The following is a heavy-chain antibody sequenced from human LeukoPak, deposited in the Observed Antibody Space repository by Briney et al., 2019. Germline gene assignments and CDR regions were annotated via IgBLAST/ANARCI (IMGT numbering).Heavy chain of an antibody. V-gene: IGHV3-30-3*01. J-gene: IGHJ6*02. CDR3: ARDRTGLSPRGGPDGMDV. CDR1: GFTFSSYA. CDR2: ISYDGSNK. D-gene: IGHD3-16*01. Sequence: AGGSLRLSCAASGFTFSSYAMGWVRQAPGKGLEWVAVISYDGSNKYYADSVKGRFTISRDNSKNTLYLQMNSLRAEDTAVYYCARDRTGLSPRGGPDGMDVWGQGTTVTVSS.